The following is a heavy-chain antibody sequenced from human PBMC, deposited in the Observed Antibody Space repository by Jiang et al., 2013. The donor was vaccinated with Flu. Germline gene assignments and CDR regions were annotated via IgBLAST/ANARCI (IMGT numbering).Heavy chain of an antibody. Sequence: GAEVKKPGSSVKVSCKASGGTFSSYAISWVRQAPGQGLEWMGRIIPILGIANYAQKFQGRVTITADKSTSTAYMELSSLRSEDTAVYYCARNRCSSTSCYSKMDVWGQGTTVTVSS. CDR1: GGTFSSYA. V-gene: IGHV1-69*04. J-gene: IGHJ6*02. D-gene: IGHD2-2*02. CDR2: IIPILGIA. CDR3: ARNRCSSTSCYSKMDV.